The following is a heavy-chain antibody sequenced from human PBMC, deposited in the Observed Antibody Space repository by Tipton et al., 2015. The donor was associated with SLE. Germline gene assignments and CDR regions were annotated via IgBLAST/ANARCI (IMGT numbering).Heavy chain of an antibody. J-gene: IGHJ3*02. V-gene: IGHV3-23*01. D-gene: IGHD3-10*01. Sequence: SLRLSCAASGFTFSSYAMSWVRQAPGKGLEWVSAISGSGGSTYYADSVKGRFTISRDNSKNTLYLQMNSLRAEDTAVYYCAKEGYYGSAPRDTFDIWGQGTMVTVSS. CDR1: GFTFSSYA. CDR2: ISGSGGST. CDR3: AKEGYYGSAPRDTFDI.